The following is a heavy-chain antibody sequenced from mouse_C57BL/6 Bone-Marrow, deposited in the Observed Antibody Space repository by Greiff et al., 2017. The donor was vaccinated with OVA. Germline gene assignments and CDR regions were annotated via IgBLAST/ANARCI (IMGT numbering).Heavy chain of an antibody. V-gene: IGHV5-16*01. CDR1: GFTFSDYY. CDR3: ARERDYCNSYYFDY. D-gene: IGHD1-1*01. Sequence: EVQLVESEGGLVQPGSSMKLSCTASGFTFSDYYMAWVRQVPEKGLEWVANINYDGSSTDYWDALKSRFIISRDNAKNILYLQMSSLKSEDTATYYCARERDYCNSYYFDYWGQGTTLTVSS. J-gene: IGHJ2*01. CDR2: INYDGSST.